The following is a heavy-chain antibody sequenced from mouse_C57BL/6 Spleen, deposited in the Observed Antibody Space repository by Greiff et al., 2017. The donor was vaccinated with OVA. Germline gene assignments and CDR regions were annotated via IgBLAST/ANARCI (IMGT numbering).Heavy chain of an antibody. CDR2: ISSGSSTI. J-gene: IGHJ4*01. D-gene: IGHD2-3*01. V-gene: IGHV5-17*01. CDR3: ATLYYYAMYN. CDR1: GFTFSDYG. Sequence: EVKVVESGGGLVKPGGSLKLSCAASGFTFSDYGMHWVRQAPEKGLEWVAYISSGSSTIYYADTVKGRFTISRDNAKNTLFLQMTSLRSADTAMYYCATLYYYAMYNWGEGTSVTVSS.